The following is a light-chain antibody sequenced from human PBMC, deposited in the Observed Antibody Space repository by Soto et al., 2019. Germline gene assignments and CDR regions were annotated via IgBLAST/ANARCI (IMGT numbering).Light chain of an antibody. CDR2: TTS. V-gene: IGKV1-39*01. CDR3: QQSFRTPPDT. J-gene: IGKJ2*01. Sequence: IPMTQSPSSLSAYVGDTVTITCRASQSINDRLNWYQQKPGKAPKLLIYTTSTLQSGVPSRFSGSGSGTHFTLTISSLQPEDSATYYCQQSFRTPPDTFGQGSKVEI. CDR1: QSINDR.